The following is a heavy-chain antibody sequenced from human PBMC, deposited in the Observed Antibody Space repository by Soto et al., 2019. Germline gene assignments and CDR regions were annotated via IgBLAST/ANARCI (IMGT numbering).Heavy chain of an antibody. CDR3: ARGGVEPFDY. CDR2: ISDYGRV. D-gene: IGHD3-3*01. V-gene: IGHV3-74*01. CDR1: GFTFRNYW. Sequence: LRLSCAASGFTFRNYWMHWVRQAPGKGLVWVSRISDYGRVNYADSVEGRFTISRDDAKSELYLQMSSLRLEDTAVYYCARGGVEPFDYWGQGALVTVSS. J-gene: IGHJ4*02.